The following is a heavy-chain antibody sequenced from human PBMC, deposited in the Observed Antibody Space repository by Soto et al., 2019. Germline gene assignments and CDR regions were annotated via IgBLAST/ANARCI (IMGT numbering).Heavy chain of an antibody. D-gene: IGHD3-3*01. V-gene: IGHV1-18*01. CDR1: GYTFTSYG. Sequence: AAVKVSCKASGYTFTSYGISWVRQAPGQGLEWMGWISAYNGNTNYAQKLQGRVTMTTDTSTSTAYMELRSLRSDDTAVYYCAKSTIFGVVPSFDPWGQGTLVTVSS. CDR2: ISAYNGNT. J-gene: IGHJ5*02. CDR3: AKSTIFGVVPSFDP.